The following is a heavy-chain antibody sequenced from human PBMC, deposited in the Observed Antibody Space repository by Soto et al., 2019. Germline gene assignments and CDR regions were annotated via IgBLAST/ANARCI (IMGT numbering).Heavy chain of an antibody. D-gene: IGHD5-12*01. Sequence: GSLRLSCAASGFIFTNYAMNWVRQAPGKGLEWVSVIGGRGNSAYYADSVQGRFTISRDNSKNTLSLQMSSLTADDTAIYYCVRDGRGSFDFWGRGTMVTVSS. CDR2: IGGRGNSA. V-gene: IGHV3-23*01. CDR3: VRDGRGSFDF. J-gene: IGHJ3*01. CDR1: GFIFTNYA.